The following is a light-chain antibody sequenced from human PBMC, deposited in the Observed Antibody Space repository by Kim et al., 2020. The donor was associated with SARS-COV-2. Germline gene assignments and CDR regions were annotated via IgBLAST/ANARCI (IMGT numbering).Light chain of an antibody. CDR3: QSYDSSNVV. CDR2: EDN. Sequence: GKPVTISCTRSSGSIASNYVQWYQQRPGSSPTTVIYEDNQRPSGGPDRFSGSIDSASNSASLTISGLKTEDEADYYCQSYDSSNVVFGGGTQLTVL. V-gene: IGLV6-57*01. CDR1: SGSIASNY. J-gene: IGLJ2*01.